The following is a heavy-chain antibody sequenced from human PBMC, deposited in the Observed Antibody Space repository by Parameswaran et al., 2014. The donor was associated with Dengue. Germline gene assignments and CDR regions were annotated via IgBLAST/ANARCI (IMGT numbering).Heavy chain of an antibody. J-gene: IGHJ4*02. Sequence: WIRQPPGKGLHWVAIISYDGTDKYYAHSVKGRFTISRDNSKNSAYLQMNSLRPEDTAVYYCVKGRQSGYRLDYWGLGTLVTVSS. CDR2: ISYDGTDK. D-gene: IGHD5-12*01. V-gene: IGHV3-30*04. CDR3: VKGRQSGYRLDY.